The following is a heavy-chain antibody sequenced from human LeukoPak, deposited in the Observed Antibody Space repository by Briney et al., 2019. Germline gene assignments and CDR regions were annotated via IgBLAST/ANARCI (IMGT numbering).Heavy chain of an antibody. Sequence: GGSLRLSCAASGFTFSSYSMNWVRQAPGKGLEWVSSISSSSSYIYYADSVKGRFTISKDNAKNSLYLQMNSLRAEDTAVYYCAREPYGDPDYYFDYWGQGTLVTVSS. CDR1: GFTFSSYS. J-gene: IGHJ4*02. V-gene: IGHV3-21*01. D-gene: IGHD4-17*01. CDR2: ISSSSSYI. CDR3: AREPYGDPDYYFDY.